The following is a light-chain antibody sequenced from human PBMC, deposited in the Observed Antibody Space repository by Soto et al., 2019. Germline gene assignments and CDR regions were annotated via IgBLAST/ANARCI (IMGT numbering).Light chain of an antibody. CDR2: EVN. Sequence: QSALTQPASVSGSPEQSITISCTGTSSDVGSNNLVSWYQQHPGKAPKAMIYEVNKRPSGVSNRFSGSKSGNTASLTISGLQAEDEADYYCFSYAGGSRGVFGTGTKLTVL. CDR3: FSYAGGSRGV. CDR1: SSDVGSNNL. J-gene: IGLJ1*01. V-gene: IGLV2-23*02.